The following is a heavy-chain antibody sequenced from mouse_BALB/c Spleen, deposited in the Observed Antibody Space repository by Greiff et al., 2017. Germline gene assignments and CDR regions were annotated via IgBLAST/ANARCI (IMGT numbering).Heavy chain of an antibody. Sequence: QVQLQQSGAELVRPGSSVKISCKASGYAFSSYWMNWVKQRPGQGLEWIGQIYPGDGDTNYNGKFKGKATLTADKSSSTAYMQLSSLTSEDSAVYFCAREDGNHYYAMDYWGQGTSVTVSS. CDR2: IYPGDGDT. CDR1: GYAFSSYW. CDR3: AREDGNHYYAMDY. J-gene: IGHJ4*01. D-gene: IGHD2-1*01. V-gene: IGHV1-80*01.